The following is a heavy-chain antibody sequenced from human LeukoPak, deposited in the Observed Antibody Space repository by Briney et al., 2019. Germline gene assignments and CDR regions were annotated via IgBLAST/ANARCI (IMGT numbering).Heavy chain of an antibody. CDR2: INHSGST. CDR3: ARGAKYSYAHLGDY. D-gene: IGHD5-18*01. J-gene: IGHJ4*02. Sequence: SETLSLTCAVYGGSFSGYYWSWIRQPPGKGLEWIGEINHSGSTNCNPSLKSRVTISVDTSKNQFSLKLSSVTAADTAVYYCARGAKYSYAHLGDYWGQGTLVTVSS. V-gene: IGHV4-34*01. CDR1: GGSFSGYY.